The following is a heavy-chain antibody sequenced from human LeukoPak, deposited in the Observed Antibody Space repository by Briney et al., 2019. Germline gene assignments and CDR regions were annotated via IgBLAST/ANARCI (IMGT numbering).Heavy chain of an antibody. D-gene: IGHD5-18*01. CDR3: ARASPPWERGYSPKAAFDI. V-gene: IGHV1-18*04. CDR2: ISAYNGNT. CDR1: GYTFTSYY. J-gene: IGHJ3*02. Sequence: ASVKVSCKASGYTFTSYYMHWVRQAPGQGLEWMGWISAYNGNTNYAQKLQGRVTMTTDTSTSTAYMELRSLRSDDTAVYYCARASPPWERGYSPKAAFDIWGQGTMVTVSS.